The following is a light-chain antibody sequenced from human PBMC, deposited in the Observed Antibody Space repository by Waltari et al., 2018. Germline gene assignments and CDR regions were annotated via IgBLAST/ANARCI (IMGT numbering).Light chain of an antibody. CDR1: QSISNK. Sequence: EIVMTQSPATLSVSPGERATLTCRASQSISNKVAWYQHKPGQAPRLLIHAASFRATDTPARFSGSGSGTEFTLTSDSLQSEDFAFYYCQQFNDWPPAVTFGPGTKVD. V-gene: IGKV3D-15*01. CDR2: AAS. J-gene: IGKJ3*01. CDR3: QQFNDWPPAVT.